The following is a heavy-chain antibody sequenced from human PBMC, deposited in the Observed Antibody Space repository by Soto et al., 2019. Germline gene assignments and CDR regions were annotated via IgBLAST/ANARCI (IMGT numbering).Heavy chain of an antibody. Sequence: SVKVSCKASGGTFSSYAISWVRQAPGQGLEWMGGIIPIFGTANYAQKFQGRVTITADESTSTAYMELSSLRSEDTAVYYCARDSHYDILTGYSRNAFDIWGQGTMVTVSS. CDR3: ARDSHYDILTGYSRNAFDI. J-gene: IGHJ3*02. CDR1: GGTFSSYA. D-gene: IGHD3-9*01. CDR2: IIPIFGTA. V-gene: IGHV1-69*13.